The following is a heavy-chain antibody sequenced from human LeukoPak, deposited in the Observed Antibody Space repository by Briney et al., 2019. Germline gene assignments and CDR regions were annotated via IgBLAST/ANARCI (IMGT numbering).Heavy chain of an antibody. CDR1: GFTFSNYG. Sequence: GGSLRLSCAASGFTFSNYGMHWARQAPGKGLEWVAVIWYDGSNKYYADSVKGRFTISRDNSKNTLYLQMNSLRAEDTAVYYCARDAGRYFDWLGYWGQGTLVTVSS. V-gene: IGHV3-33*01. J-gene: IGHJ4*02. CDR3: ARDAGRYFDWLGY. D-gene: IGHD3-9*01. CDR2: IWYDGSNK.